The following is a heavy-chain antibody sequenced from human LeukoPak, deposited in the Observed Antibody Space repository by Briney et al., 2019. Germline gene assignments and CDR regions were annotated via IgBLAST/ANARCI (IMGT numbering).Heavy chain of an antibody. J-gene: IGHJ6*02. D-gene: IGHD3-9*01. CDR3: ARDRHFDWLFDYYYGMDV. CDR2: ISSSSSYI. V-gene: IGHV3-21*01. Sequence: PGGSLRLSCAASGFTFSSYSMNWVRQAPGKGLEWVSSISSSSSYIYYADSVKGRFTISRDNAKNSLYLQMNSLRAEDTAVYYCARDRHFDWLFDYYYGMDVWGQGTTVTVPS. CDR1: GFTFSSYS.